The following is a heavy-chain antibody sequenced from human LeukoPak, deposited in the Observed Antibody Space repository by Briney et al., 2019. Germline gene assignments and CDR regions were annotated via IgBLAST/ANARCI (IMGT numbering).Heavy chain of an antibody. CDR1: GYTFTGYY. J-gene: IGHJ4*02. V-gene: IGHV1-2*02. D-gene: IGHD5-12*01. CDR2: IKPNSGGT. Sequence: GASVKVSCKASGYTFTGYYMHWVRHAPRQGLEWMGWIKPNSGGTNYAQKFQGRVTMTRDTSISTAYMELSRLRSDDTAVYYCARGYSGYDFDFDYFDYWGQGTLVTVSS. CDR3: ARGYSGYDFDFDYFDY.